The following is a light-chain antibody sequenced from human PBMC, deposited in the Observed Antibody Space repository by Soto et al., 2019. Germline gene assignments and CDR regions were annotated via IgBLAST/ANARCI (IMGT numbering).Light chain of an antibody. V-gene: IGKV3-20*01. CDR2: GAS. CDR3: RQYGSSPYT. J-gene: IGKJ2*01. Sequence: EIVLTQSPGTLSLSPGERATLACRASQSVSSNYLAWYQQKPGQTPRLLIYGASSRATGIPDRFSGSGSATDFTLTISRLEPEDFAVYYCRQYGSSPYTFGQGTKLEIK. CDR1: QSVSSNY.